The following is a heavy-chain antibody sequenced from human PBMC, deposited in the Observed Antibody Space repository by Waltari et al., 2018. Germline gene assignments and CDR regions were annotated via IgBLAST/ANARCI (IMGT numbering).Heavy chain of an antibody. D-gene: IGHD6-13*01. V-gene: IGHV1-69*14. CDR3: ARGVPPTYSSTIVYYMDV. CDR1: AGTFSSTA. J-gene: IGHJ6*03. CDR2: VIPMLGTA. Sequence: QVRLVQSGAEVKKPGSSVKVSCKVFAGTFSSTAISWVRQAPGQGLEWMGGVIPMLGTANNAQKFQGRVTISADKSTTTAYLELSDLKSDDTAVYYCARGVPPTYSSTIVYYMDVWGQGTTVAISS.